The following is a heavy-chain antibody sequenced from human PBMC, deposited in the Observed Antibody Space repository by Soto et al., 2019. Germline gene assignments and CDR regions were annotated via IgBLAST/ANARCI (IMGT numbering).Heavy chain of an antibody. J-gene: IGHJ3*02. V-gene: IGHV4-59*13. CDR1: PASFNDYY. Sequence: QVRLHESAPGLVKPSETLSLTCTVSPASFNDYYWSWIRQPPGKGLEWIGSIYHTGNTNYNPSLESRVSISVDTSKIQFSLSLSSVTAADTAVYYCARDVGIHDAFDIWGQGTLVTVSS. D-gene: IGHD5-18*01. CDR3: ARDVGIHDAFDI. CDR2: IYHTGNT.